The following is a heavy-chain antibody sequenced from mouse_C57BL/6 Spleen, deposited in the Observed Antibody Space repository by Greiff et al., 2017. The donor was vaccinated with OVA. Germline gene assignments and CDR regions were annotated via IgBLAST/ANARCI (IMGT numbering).Heavy chain of an antibody. J-gene: IGHJ3*01. CDR2: ISYDGSN. CDR1: GYSITSGYY. CDR3: ARERENWDFSWFAY. D-gene: IGHD4-1*01. V-gene: IGHV3-6*01. Sequence: EVKLQESGPGLVKPSQSLSLTCSVTGYSITSGYYWNWIRQFPGNKLEWMGYISYDGSNNYNPSLKNRISITRDTSKNQFFLKLNSVTTEDTATYYCARERENWDFSWFAYWGQGTLVTVSA.